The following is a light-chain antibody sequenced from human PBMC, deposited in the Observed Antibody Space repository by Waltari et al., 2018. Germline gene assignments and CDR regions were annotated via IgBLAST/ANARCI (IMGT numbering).Light chain of an antibody. Sequence: QAGLTQPPSVSKGLGQTATVTCTGNNKNVGDQGAAWLQLHQGHPPKLLSYSNGRRPSSASERFSASRSGDTASLTITGLQPEDEGDYYCSSWDSSLRSWVFGGGTKLTVL. CDR3: SSWDSSLRSWV. CDR1: NKNVGDQG. J-gene: IGLJ3*02. V-gene: IGLV10-54*04. CDR2: SNG.